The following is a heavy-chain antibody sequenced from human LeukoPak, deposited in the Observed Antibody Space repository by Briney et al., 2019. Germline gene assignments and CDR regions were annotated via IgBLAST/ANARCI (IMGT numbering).Heavy chain of an antibody. V-gene: IGHV4-59*01. CDR3: ARVAVAGTETIDY. J-gene: IGHJ4*02. D-gene: IGHD6-19*01. Sequence: SETLSLTGTVSGGSISSYYWSWIRQPPGKGLEWIGYIYYSGSTNYNPSLKSRVTISVDTSKNQFSLKLSSVTAADTAVYYCARVAVAGTETIDYWGQGTLVTVSS. CDR1: GGSISSYY. CDR2: IYYSGST.